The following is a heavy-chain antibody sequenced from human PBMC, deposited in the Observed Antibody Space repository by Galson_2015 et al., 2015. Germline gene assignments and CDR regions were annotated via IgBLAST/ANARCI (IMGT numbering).Heavy chain of an antibody. J-gene: IGHJ4*02. CDR3: ARDYCSCGSGYLSDY. Sequence: SVKVSCKASGYTFIDHYMNWVRQAPGKGLEWMGRISPETGHKNYAQTFKGRVTMTRDTSISTVYLDLITLTSEDSAVYFCARDYCSCGSGYLSDYWGQETLVTVSS. V-gene: IGHV1-2*06. CDR1: GYTFIDHY. CDR2: ISPETGHK. D-gene: IGHD2-15*01.